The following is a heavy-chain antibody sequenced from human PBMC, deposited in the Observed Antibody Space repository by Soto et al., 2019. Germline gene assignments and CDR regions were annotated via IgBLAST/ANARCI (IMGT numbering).Heavy chain of an antibody. V-gene: IGHV3-21*01. J-gene: IGHJ6*02. CDR1: GFTFSSYS. CDR2: ISSSSSYI. Sequence: PGGSLRLSCAASGFTFSSYSMNWVRQSPGKGLEWVSSISSSSSYIYYADSVKGRFTISRDNAKNSLYLQMNSLRAEDTAVYYCARAVTMVRGVNFGAYYYGMDVWGQGTTVTVSS. D-gene: IGHD3-10*01. CDR3: ARAVTMVRGVNFGAYYYGMDV.